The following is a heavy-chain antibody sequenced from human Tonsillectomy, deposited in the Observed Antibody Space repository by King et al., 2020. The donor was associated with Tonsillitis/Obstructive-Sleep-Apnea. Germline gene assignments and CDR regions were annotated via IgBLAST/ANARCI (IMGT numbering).Heavy chain of an antibody. Sequence: VQLVESGGGVVQPGRSLRLSCAASGFTFSSYGMHWVRQAPGKGLEWVAGIWYDGSNKYYADSVKGRFTISSDNSKNTLYLQMNSLRAEDTAVYYCARGEGYCSSTSCYNWFDPWGQGTLVTVSS. CDR2: IWYDGSNK. CDR3: ARGEGYCSSTSCYNWFDP. D-gene: IGHD2-2*01. CDR1: GFTFSSYG. V-gene: IGHV3-33*01. J-gene: IGHJ5*02.